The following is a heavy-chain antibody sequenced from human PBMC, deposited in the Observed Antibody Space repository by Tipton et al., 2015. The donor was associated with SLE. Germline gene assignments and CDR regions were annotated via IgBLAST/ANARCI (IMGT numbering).Heavy chain of an antibody. V-gene: IGHV4-59*03. J-gene: IGHJ3*02. CDR2: VYYSGNT. CDR3: ATSPRYALDI. CDR1: GGSTTRFY. D-gene: IGHD1-1*01. Sequence: TLSLTCSVSGGSTTRFYWSWIRQSPGKTMEWIGYVYYSGNTNYNPSLKSRVTISMDTSKNQVSLRLNSVTAADTAVYYCATSPRYALDIWGQGTTVTVSS.